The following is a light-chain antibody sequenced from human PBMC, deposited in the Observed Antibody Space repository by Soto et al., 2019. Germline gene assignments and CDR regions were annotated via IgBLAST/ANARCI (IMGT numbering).Light chain of an antibody. V-gene: IGKV3-20*01. CDR1: QTVSTS. CDR3: QQYGTSPWT. Sequence: EVVLTQSPGTLSLSPGERATLSCRASQTVSTSLAWYQQKPGQAPRLLVRGASGRVSGIPDRFSGSGSGTDFTLTISRLEPEDFALYYCQQYGTSPWTFGQGTKVEI. J-gene: IGKJ1*01. CDR2: GAS.